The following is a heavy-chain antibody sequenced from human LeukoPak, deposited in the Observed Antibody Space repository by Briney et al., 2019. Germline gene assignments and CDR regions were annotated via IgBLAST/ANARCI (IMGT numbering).Heavy chain of an antibody. CDR1: GYTFTGYY. Sequence: ASVKVSCKASGYTFTGYYIHWVRQAPGQGLEWMGWINPSTGGTSYARKFQGRVTMTRDTSISTAYMELSRLKSDDTAVYYCARPPYSGSYSSGLAVYWGQGTLVTVSS. J-gene: IGHJ4*02. V-gene: IGHV1-2*02. CDR2: INPSTGGT. D-gene: IGHD1-26*01. CDR3: ARPPYSGSYSSGLAVY.